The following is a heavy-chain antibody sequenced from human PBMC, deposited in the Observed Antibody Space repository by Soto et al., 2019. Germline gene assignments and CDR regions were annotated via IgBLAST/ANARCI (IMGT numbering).Heavy chain of an antibody. D-gene: IGHD6-6*01. CDR3: ARDGAARTGDYYYYGMDV. V-gene: IGHV1-46*01. CDR1: GYTFTSYY. CDR2: INPSGGST. J-gene: IGHJ6*02. Sequence: ASVKVSCKASGYTFTSYYTHWVRQAPGQGLEWMGIINPSGGSTSYAQKFQGRVTMTRDTSTSTVYMELSSLRSEDTAVYYCARDGAARTGDYYYYGMDVWGQGTTVTVSS.